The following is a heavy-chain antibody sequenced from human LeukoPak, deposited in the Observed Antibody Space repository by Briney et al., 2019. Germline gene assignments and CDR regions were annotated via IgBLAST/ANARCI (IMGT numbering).Heavy chain of an antibody. J-gene: IGHJ4*02. D-gene: IGHD2-15*01. CDR1: GFTFSSYG. CDR2: IYSGGST. V-gene: IGHV3-66*01. CDR3: ARLVVAATLDY. Sequence: GGTLRLSCAASGFTFSSYGMSWVRQAPGKGLEWVSVIYSGGSTYYADSVKGRFTISRDNSKNTLYLQMNSLRAEDTAVYYCARLVVAATLDYWGQGTLVTVSS.